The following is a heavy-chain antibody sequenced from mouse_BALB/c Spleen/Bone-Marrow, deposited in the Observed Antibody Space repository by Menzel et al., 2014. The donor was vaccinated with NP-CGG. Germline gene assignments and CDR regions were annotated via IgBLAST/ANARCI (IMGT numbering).Heavy chain of an antibody. D-gene: IGHD2-1*01. CDR3: VRSGYYGSYPASY. CDR1: GDSITNGY. V-gene: IGHV3-8*02. J-gene: IGHJ3*01. CDR2: INYSGST. Sequence: VQLKDSGPSLVKPSQTLSLTCSVTGDSITNGYWNWIRKFPGNKLEYMGYINYSGSTYYNPSLKSRISITRDTSKNQFFLQLNSVTTEDTATYYCVRSGYYGSYPASYWGQGTLVTVSA.